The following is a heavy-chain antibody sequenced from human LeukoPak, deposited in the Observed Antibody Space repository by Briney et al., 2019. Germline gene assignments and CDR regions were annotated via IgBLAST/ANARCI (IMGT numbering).Heavy chain of an antibody. D-gene: IGHD5-18*01. J-gene: IGHJ4*02. CDR3: ARTYRDYFDY. CDR1: GGSISSHY. Sequence: SETLSLTCTVSGGSISSHYWSWIRQPPGKGLEWIGYIYYSGSTNYNPSLKSRVTISEDTSKNQFSLKLSSVTAADTAVYYCARTYRDYFDYWGQGTLVTVSS. V-gene: IGHV4-59*11. CDR2: IYYSGST.